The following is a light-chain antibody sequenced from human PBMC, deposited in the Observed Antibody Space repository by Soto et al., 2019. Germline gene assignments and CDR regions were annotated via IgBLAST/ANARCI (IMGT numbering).Light chain of an antibody. CDR2: KIS. V-gene: IGKV2-24*01. Sequence: DIVMTQTPLSSPVTLGQPASISCRSSQSLVHSDGNTYLSWLQQRPGQPLRLLIYKISTRFSGITDIFSGSGAGTDFTLKISRVEAEDVGVYYCLQAKQSYTFGLGTKLEIK. CDR3: LQAKQSYT. J-gene: IGKJ2*01. CDR1: QSLVHSDGNTY.